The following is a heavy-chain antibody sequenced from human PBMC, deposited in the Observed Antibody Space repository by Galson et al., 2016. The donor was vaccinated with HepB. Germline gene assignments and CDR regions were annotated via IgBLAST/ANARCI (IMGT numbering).Heavy chain of an antibody. CDR2: ISSTSYTI. D-gene: IGHD3-9*01. V-gene: IGHV3-48*04. J-gene: IGHJ3*02. CDR1: GFTFSSYG. CDR3: ARDPSPSYDIFPGAFDI. Sequence: SLRLSCAASGFTFSSYGMNWVRQAPGKGLEWVSYISSTSYTIYYADSVKGRFTISRDNAKNSLFLQMNSLRAEDTAVYYCARDPSPSYDIFPGAFDIWGQGTMVIVSS.